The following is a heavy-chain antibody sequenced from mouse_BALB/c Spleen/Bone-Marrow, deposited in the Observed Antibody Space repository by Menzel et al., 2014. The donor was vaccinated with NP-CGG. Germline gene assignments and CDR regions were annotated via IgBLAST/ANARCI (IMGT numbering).Heavy chain of an antibody. CDR1: GFTFSNYG. D-gene: IGHD2-4*01. J-gene: IGHJ3*01. CDR3: ARHAYYDQTEVSFVY. CDR2: ISGGGSYT. Sequence: EVKLVESGGGLVKSGGSLKLSCAASGFTFSNYGMSWVRQTPEKRLEWVATISGGGSYTFYSDSVKVRFTISRDNAKNNLYLQLSSLRSEDTALYHCARHAYYDQTEVSFVYWGQGTLVTVSA. V-gene: IGHV5-9-2*01.